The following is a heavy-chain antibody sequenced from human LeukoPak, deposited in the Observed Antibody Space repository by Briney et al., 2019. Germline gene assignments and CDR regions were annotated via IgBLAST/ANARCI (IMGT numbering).Heavy chain of an antibody. CDR3: ARDYGSGSYPRIYFEY. CDR2: IYPGSDI. V-gene: IGHV3-53*05. Sequence: PGGSLRLSCAASEFTVSSNYMSWVRQAPGKGLQWVSVIYPGSDIYYADSVKGRFIISRDNSKNTLYLQMNSLRGEDTAVYYCARDYGSGSYPRIYFEYWGQGTLVTVSS. CDR1: EFTVSSNY. D-gene: IGHD3-10*01. J-gene: IGHJ4*02.